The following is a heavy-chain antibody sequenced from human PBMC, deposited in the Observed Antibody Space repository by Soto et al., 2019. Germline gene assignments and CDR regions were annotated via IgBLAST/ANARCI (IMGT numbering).Heavy chain of an antibody. D-gene: IGHD2-2*02. CDR1: GFTFSSYA. CDR3: AKDRHCSSTSCYSWFDP. V-gene: IGHV3-23*01. Sequence: EVQLLESGGGLVQPGGSLRLSCAASGFTFSSYAMSWVRQAPGKGLEWVSAMSGSGGSTYYADSVKGRFTISRDNPKNPLYLQMNSLRAEDTAVYYCAKDRHCSSTSCYSWFDPWGQGTLVTVSS. J-gene: IGHJ5*02. CDR2: MSGSGGST.